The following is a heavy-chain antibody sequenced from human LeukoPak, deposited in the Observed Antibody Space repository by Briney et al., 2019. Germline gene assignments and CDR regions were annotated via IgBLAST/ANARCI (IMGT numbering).Heavy chain of an antibody. Sequence: SETLSLTCAVYGGSLSGYYWSWIRQPPGKGLEWIGEINHSGSTNYNPSLKSRVTISVDTSKNQFSLKLSSVTAADTAVYYCARADVLLWFGESLTDYGMDVWGQGTTVTVSS. CDR1: GGSLSGYY. CDR3: ARADVLLWFGESLTDYGMDV. J-gene: IGHJ6*02. D-gene: IGHD3-10*01. V-gene: IGHV4-34*01. CDR2: INHSGST.